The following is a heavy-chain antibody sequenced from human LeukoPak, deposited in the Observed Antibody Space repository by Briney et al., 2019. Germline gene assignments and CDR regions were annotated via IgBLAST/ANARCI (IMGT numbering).Heavy chain of an antibody. CDR2: IKTTTVGGTT. J-gene: IGHJ5*02. D-gene: IGHD5-12*01. CDR3: TTDFFQGYSGS. Sequence: VGSLRLSSAASVVTFSNVLMTSGPDAPRKRRECVGRIKTTTVGGTTDSAAPVKGRFTIPRDDSKNMVYLQMKSLQTEDTAVYYCTTDFFQGYSGSWGQGTLVTVSS. V-gene: IGHV3-15*01. CDR1: VVTFSNVL.